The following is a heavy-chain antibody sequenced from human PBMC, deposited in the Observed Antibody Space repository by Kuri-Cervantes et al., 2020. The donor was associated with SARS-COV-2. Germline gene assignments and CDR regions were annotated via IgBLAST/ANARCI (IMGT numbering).Heavy chain of an antibody. J-gene: IGHJ3*02. CDR3: ARDLREDAFDI. V-gene: IGHV4-61*02. CDR2: IYTSGST. Sequence: SETLSLTCTVSGGSISSGSYYWSWIRQPAGKGLEWIGRIYTSGSTNYNPSLKSRVTISVDTSKNQFSLKLSSVTAADTAVYYCARDLREDAFDIWGQGTMVTDSS. CDR1: GGSISSGSYY.